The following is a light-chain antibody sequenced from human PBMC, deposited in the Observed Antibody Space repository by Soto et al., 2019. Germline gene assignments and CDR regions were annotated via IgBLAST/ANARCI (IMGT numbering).Light chain of an antibody. CDR3: QQRSDWPPST. CDR2: DAS. V-gene: IGKV3-11*01. CDR1: QNVRSY. Sequence: IVLTQSPATLSLSPGERATLSCRASQNVRSYLAWYQQKPGQAPRLLIYDASNRATGIPARFSGSGSGTDFALTISSLEPEDSAVYYCQQRSDWPPSTFGQGTRLEIK. J-gene: IGKJ5*01.